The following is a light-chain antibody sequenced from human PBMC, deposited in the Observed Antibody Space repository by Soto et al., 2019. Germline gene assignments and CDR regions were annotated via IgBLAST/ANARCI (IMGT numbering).Light chain of an antibody. J-gene: IGKJ1*01. CDR2: DAS. CDR1: QGISSS. V-gene: IGKV1-13*02. Sequence: IQMTQSPSSVSASVGDRVAITCRASQGISSSLAWYQQKPGRAPKVLIYDASILASGVPSRFSGSGSATEFSLTISGLQPEDFATYFCQQYNSYLWAFGQGTKVDIK. CDR3: QQYNSYLWA.